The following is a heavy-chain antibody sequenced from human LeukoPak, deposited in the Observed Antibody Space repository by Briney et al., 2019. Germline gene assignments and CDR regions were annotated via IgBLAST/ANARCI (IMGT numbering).Heavy chain of an antibody. D-gene: IGHD6-19*01. V-gene: IGHV4-34*01. CDR2: INQRGSA. Sequence: SETLSLTCAVYGGXFXGYYWXXXXXSPGXGLELIGEINQRGSANYXPYLKGRVPVSVDTSRNQFSLNLTSVTAADTAVYYCARATQGRWLDRGVLDYWGQGTLVTVSS. CDR3: ARATQGRWLDRGVLDY. J-gene: IGHJ4*02. CDR1: GGXFXGYY.